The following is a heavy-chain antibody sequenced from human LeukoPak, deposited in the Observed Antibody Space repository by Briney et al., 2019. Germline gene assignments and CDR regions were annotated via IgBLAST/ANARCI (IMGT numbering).Heavy chain of an antibody. CDR1: GFTFSSSS. J-gene: IGHJ3*02. CDR3: ARSVADGAFDI. Sequence: GGSLRLSCAASGFTFSSSSMNWVRQAPGKGLEWVSSISDNSNHIYYADSLKGRFTISRDNAKNSLYLQMNSLRAEDTAVYYCARSVADGAFDIWGQGTMVTVSS. CDR2: ISDNSNHI. D-gene: IGHD6-19*01. V-gene: IGHV3-21*01.